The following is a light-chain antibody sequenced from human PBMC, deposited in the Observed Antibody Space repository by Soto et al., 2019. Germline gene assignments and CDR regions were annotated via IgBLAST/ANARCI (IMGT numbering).Light chain of an antibody. Sequence: AIRLTPSTSSFSASTGDSVSITLRATQDIGTYLAWYQQIPGKAPKLLIYDASTLQTGVPSRFSGSGSGTDFTLTIRYLQSEDCGTDYGQQLYNYPRPFGQGTKV. CDR1: QDIGTY. CDR3: QQLYNYPRP. CDR2: DAS. J-gene: IGKJ1*01. V-gene: IGKV1-8*01.